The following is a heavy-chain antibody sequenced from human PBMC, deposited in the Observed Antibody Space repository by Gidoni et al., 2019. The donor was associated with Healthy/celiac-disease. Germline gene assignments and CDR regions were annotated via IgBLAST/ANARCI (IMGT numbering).Heavy chain of an antibody. CDR3: ASFATETLDYDFWSGYSLVRDY. Sequence: EVQLVESGGGLVKPGGSLRLSCAASGFTFSSYSMNWVRQAPGKGLEWVSSIISSSSYIYYADSVKGRFTISRYNAKNSLYLQMNSLRAEDTAVYYCASFATETLDYDFWSGYSLVRDYWGQGTLVTVSS. CDR1: GFTFSSYS. J-gene: IGHJ4*02. CDR2: IISSSSYI. V-gene: IGHV3-21*01. D-gene: IGHD3-3*01.